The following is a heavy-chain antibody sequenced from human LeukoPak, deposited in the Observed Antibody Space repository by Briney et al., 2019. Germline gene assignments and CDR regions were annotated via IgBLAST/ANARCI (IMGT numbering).Heavy chain of an antibody. J-gene: IGHJ5*02. CDR2: IYYSGST. D-gene: IGHD2-2*02. CDR3: ARHHIVVVPAAILSWFDP. V-gene: IGHV4-30-4*01. CDR1: GGSFSDYY. Sequence: SETLSLTCVVYGGSFSDYYWSWIRQPPGKGLEWIGYIYYSGSTYYNPSLKSRVTISVDTSKSQFSLKLSSVTAADTAVYYCARHHIVVVPAAILSWFDPWGQGTLVTVSS.